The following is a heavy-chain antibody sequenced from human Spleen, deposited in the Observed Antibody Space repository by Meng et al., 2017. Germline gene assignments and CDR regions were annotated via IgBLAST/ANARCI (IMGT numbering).Heavy chain of an antibody. J-gene: IGHJ4*02. Sequence: VQLLESGGGVVQPGRSLRLSCAASGFTFSSYDMHCVRHATGKGLEWVSAIGTAGDTYYPGSVKGRFTISRENAKNSLYLQMNSLRAGDTAVYYCARGGWLQLFDYWGQGTLVTVSS. D-gene: IGHD5-24*01. CDR1: GFTFSSYD. V-gene: IGHV3-13*01. CDR2: IGTAGDT. CDR3: ARGGWLQLFDY.